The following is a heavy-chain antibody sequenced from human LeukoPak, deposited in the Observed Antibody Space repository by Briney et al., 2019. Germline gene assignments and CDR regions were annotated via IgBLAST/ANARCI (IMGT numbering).Heavy chain of an antibody. CDR2: INHSGST. CDR3: ARSSYCSGGSCASYYYYYYMDV. V-gene: IGHV4-34*01. Sequence: SETLSLTCAVYGGSFSGYYWSWIRQPPGKGLEWMGEINHSGSTNYNPSLKSRVTISVDTSKHQFSLKLSSVTAADTAVYYCARSSYCSGGSCASYYYYYYMDVWGKGTRVTVSS. D-gene: IGHD2-15*01. J-gene: IGHJ6*03. CDR1: GGSFSGYY.